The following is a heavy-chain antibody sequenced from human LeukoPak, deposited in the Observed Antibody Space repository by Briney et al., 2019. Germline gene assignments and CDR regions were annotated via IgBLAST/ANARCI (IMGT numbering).Heavy chain of an antibody. Sequence: PSETPSLTCAVYGGSFSGYYWSWIRQPPGKGLEWIGEINHSGSANYNPSLKSRVTISLDTSKNQFSLKLSSVTAADTAVYYCARGSRDSSGFDYWGQGTLVTVSS. CDR3: ARGSRDSSGFDY. CDR1: GGSFSGYY. V-gene: IGHV4-34*01. D-gene: IGHD3-22*01. J-gene: IGHJ4*02. CDR2: INHSGSA.